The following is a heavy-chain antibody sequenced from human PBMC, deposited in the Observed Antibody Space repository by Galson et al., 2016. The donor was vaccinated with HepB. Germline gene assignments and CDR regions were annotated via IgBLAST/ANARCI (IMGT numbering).Heavy chain of an antibody. CDR1: GFTFGDYA. CDR2: IRSKTYGGTT. CDR3: TKDSSGYYLGDY. D-gene: IGHD3-22*01. V-gene: IGHV3-49*03. J-gene: IGHJ4*02. Sequence: SLRLSCAGSGFTFGDYAMSWFRQAPGKGLEWVAFIRSKTYGGTTEYAASVKGRFTISRDDSKSITCLQMNSLKTEDTAVYYCTKDSSGYYLGDYWGQGTLVTVSS.